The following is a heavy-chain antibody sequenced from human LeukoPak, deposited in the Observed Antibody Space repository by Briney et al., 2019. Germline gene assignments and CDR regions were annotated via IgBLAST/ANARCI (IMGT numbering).Heavy chain of an antibody. CDR1: GGSISSSSYY. V-gene: IGHV4-39*07. J-gene: IGHJ4*02. D-gene: IGHD3-22*01. CDR2: IYYSGST. CDR3: ARSHYDSSGYPYYFDY. Sequence: PSETLSLTCTVSGGSISSSSYYWGWIRQPPGKGLEWIGSIYYSGSTNYNPSLKSRVTISVDTSKNQFSLKLSSVTAADTAVYYCARSHYDSSGYPYYFDYWGQGTLVTVSS.